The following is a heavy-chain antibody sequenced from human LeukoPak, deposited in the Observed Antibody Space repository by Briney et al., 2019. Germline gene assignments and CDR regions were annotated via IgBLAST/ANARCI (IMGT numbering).Heavy chain of an antibody. V-gene: IGHV4-59*01. CDR1: GGSISSYY. Sequence: SETLSLTCTVSGGSISSYYWSWIRQPPGKGLEWIGYIYYSGSTNYNPSLKSRVTISVGTSKNQFSLKLSSVTAADTAVYYCARARVPAAIDYWGQGTLVTVSS. CDR2: IYYSGST. D-gene: IGHD2-2*01. J-gene: IGHJ4*02. CDR3: ARARVPAAIDY.